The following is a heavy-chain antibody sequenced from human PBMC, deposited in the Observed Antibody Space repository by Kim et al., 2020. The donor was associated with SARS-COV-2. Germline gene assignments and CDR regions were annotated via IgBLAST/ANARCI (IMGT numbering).Heavy chain of an antibody. V-gene: IGHV3-9*01. J-gene: IGHJ1*01. CDR2: ISWNSGSI. CDR3: AKAPSPRPPPLVFEYFQQ. CDR1: GFTFDDYA. D-gene: IGHD3-10*01. Sequence: GGSLRLSCAASGFTFDDYAMHWVRQAPGKGLEWVSGISWNSGSIGYADSVKGRFTISRDNAKNSLYLQMNSLRAEDTALYYCAKAPSPRPPPLVFEYFQQWGQGTLVTVSS.